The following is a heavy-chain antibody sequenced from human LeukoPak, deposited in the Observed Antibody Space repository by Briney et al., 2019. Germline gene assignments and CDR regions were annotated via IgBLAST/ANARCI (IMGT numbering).Heavy chain of an antibody. J-gene: IGHJ3*02. V-gene: IGHV4-59*01. CDR1: GGSINDYY. CDR3: ARGVPYFDPSGDIDIDAFDI. D-gene: IGHD2-15*01. Sequence: SETLSLTCTVSGGSINDYYWTWSRQTPGKRLEWLGYIHSNGNTRYSPSLTMRVIMSVDTSKNHCSLRLRSVTTADTAVYYWARGVPYFDPSGDIDIDAFDIWGQGTMVTVSS. CDR2: IHSNGNT.